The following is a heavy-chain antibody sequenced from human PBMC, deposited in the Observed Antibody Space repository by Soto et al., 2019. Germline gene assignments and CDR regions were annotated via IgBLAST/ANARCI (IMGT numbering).Heavy chain of an antibody. CDR3: ARHASPVREPTDYFDY. CDR2: IYYSGST. Sequence: QLQLQESGPGLVKPSETLSLTCTVSGGSISSSSYYWGWIRQPPGKGLEWIGSIYYSGSTYYNPSLKRRVTISVDTSKNQFSLKLSSVTAADTAVYYCARHASPVREPTDYFDYWGQGTLVTVSS. V-gene: IGHV4-39*01. D-gene: IGHD1-26*01. J-gene: IGHJ4*02. CDR1: GGSISSSSYY.